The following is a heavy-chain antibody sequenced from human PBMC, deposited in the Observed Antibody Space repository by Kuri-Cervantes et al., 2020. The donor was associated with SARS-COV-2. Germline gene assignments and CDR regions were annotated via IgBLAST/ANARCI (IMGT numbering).Heavy chain of an antibody. CDR3: ARGRSFVGN. CDR2: INHSGST. V-gene: IGHV4-34*01. J-gene: IGHJ4*02. D-gene: IGHD3-16*01. CDR1: GGSFSGYY. Sequence: SETLYHTCAVYGGSFSGYYWSWIRQPPGKGLEWIGEINHSGSTNYNPSLKSRVTISVDTSKNQFSLKLSYVTAADTAVYYCARGRSFVGNWDQGTLVTVSS.